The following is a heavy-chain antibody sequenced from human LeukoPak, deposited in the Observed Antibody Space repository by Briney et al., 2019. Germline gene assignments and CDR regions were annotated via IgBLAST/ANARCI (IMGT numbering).Heavy chain of an antibody. J-gene: IGHJ5*02. CDR2: IYTSGST. V-gene: IGHV4-61*02. CDR3: ARVRSSSSRGWWFDP. CDR1: GGSISSGSYY. D-gene: IGHD6-6*01. Sequence: SETLSLTCTVSGGSISSGSYYWSWIRQPAGKGLEGIGRIYTSGSTNYNPSLKSRVTISVDTSKNQFSLKLSSVTAADTAVYYCARVRSSSSRGWWFDPWGQGTLVTVSS.